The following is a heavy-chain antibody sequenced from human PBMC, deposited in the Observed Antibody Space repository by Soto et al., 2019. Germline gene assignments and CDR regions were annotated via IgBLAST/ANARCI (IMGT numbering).Heavy chain of an antibody. V-gene: IGHV1-69*13. CDR3: ARESYSSSAHGMDV. J-gene: IGHJ6*02. D-gene: IGHD6-6*01. Sequence: GASVKVSCKASGGTFSRYAISWVRQAPGQGLEWMGGIIPIFGTANYAQKFQGRVTITADESTSTAYMELSSLRSEDTAVYYCARESYSSSAHGMDVWGQGTTVTVSS. CDR1: GGTFSRYA. CDR2: IIPIFGTA.